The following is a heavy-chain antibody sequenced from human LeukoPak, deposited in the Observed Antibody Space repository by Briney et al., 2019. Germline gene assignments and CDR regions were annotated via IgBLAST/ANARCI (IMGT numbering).Heavy chain of an antibody. CDR3: ASQGGCSGGSCFSRIDC. CDR2: IYYSGST. Sequence: SETLSLTCTVSGGSIGSGSYYWGWIRQPPGKGLEWIGSIYYSGSTYYSPSLQSRVTISVDTSKSQFSLKLSSVTATDTAVYYCASQGGCSGGSCFSRIDCWGQGTLVTVSS. CDR1: GGSIGSGSYY. D-gene: IGHD2-15*01. V-gene: IGHV4-39*01. J-gene: IGHJ4*02.